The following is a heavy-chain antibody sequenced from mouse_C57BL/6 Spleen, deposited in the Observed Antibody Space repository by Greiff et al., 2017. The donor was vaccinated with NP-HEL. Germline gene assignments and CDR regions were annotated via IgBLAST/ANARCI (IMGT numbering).Heavy chain of an antibody. CDR3: ARGGPYYAMDY. CDR2: IDPSDSET. J-gene: IGHJ4*01. Sequence: AQLHQPGAELVRPGSSVKLSCKASGYTFTSYWMHGVKQRPIQGLEWIGNIDPSDSETHYIQKFKDKTTLTVDKSSSTAYMQLSSMASEDSAVYYCARGGPYYAMDYWGQGTSVTVSS. CDR1: GYTFTSYW. V-gene: IGHV1-52*01.